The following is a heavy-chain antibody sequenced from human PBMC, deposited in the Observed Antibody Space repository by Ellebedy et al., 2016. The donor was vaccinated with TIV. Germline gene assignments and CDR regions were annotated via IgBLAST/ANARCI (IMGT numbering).Heavy chain of an antibody. V-gene: IGHV3-7*03. Sequence: GESLKISCADSGFSFSIYSMNWVRQAPGQGLEWVATIKQDGSEEYYVDSVKGRFTISRDNAKNSLFLQMSSLRAEETAVYYCARARGLLYEKWGGAGYGMDVWGQGTTVTVYS. CDR2: IKQDGSEE. D-gene: IGHD1-26*01. CDR1: GFSFSIYS. CDR3: ARARGLLYEKWGGAGYGMDV. J-gene: IGHJ6*02.